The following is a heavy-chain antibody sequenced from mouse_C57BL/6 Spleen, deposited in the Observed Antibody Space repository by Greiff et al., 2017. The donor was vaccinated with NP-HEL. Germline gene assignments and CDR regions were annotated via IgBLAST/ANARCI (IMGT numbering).Heavy chain of an antibody. CDR2: IYPGDGDT. J-gene: IGHJ1*03. CDR3: ARGTFYWYFDV. Sequence: QVHVKQSGPELVKPGASVKISCKASGYAFSSSWMNWVKQRPGKGLEWIGRIYPGDGDTNYNGKFKGKATLTADKSSSTAYMQLSSLTSEDSAVYFCARGTFYWYFDVWGTGTTVTVSS. CDR1: GYAFSSSW. V-gene: IGHV1-82*01. D-gene: IGHD3-3*01.